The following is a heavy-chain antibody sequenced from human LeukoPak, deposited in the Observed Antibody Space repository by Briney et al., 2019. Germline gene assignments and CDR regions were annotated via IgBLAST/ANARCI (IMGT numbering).Heavy chain of an antibody. J-gene: IGHJ6*02. Sequence: GGSLRLSCAASGFTFSSYAMSWVRQAPGKGLEWVSAISGSGGSTYYADSVKGRFTISRDNAKNSLYLQMNSLRAEDTAVYYCARDYFGSGSLYYYYYYGMDLWGQGTTVTVSS. CDR3: ARDYFGSGSLYYYYYYGMDL. V-gene: IGHV3-23*01. CDR1: GFTFSSYA. CDR2: ISGSGGST. D-gene: IGHD3-10*01.